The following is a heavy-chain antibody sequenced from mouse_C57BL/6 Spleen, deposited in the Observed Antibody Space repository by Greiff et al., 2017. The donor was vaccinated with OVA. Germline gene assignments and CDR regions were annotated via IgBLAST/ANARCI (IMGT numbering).Heavy chain of an antibody. D-gene: IGHD1-1*01. CDR1: GYAFSSYW. CDR2: INPSSGYT. CDR3: ARGLITTVVGY. Sequence: VQLQQSGAELVKPGASVKISCKASGYAFSSYWMHWVKQRPGQGLEWIGYINPSSGYTKYNQKFKDKATLTADKSSSTAYMQLSSLTYEDSAVYYCARGLITTVVGYWGQGTTLTVSS. V-gene: IGHV1-7*01. J-gene: IGHJ2*01.